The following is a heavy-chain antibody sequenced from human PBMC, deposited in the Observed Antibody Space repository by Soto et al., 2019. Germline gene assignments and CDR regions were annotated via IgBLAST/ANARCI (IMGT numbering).Heavy chain of an antibody. CDR2: INPDSGVT. D-gene: IGHD2-8*01. CDR1: GYTFTSYY. J-gene: IGHJ6*02. Sequence: QVQLVQSGAEVKKPGASVKVCCKASGYTFTSYYMQWVRQAPGQGLEWMGWINPDSGVTYYPHKFQDRVTMTRDTSISTAYMELSRLTSDDTALYYCARDRGVRDVWGQGTTVIVSS. V-gene: IGHV1-2*02. CDR3: ARDRGVRDV.